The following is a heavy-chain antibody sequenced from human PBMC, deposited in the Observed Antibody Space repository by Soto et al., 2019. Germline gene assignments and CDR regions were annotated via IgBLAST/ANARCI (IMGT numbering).Heavy chain of an antibody. CDR2: IDPSDSYT. V-gene: IGHV5-10-1*01. CDR3: ARRNGEHSYYYYGMDV. CDR1: GYSFTSYW. D-gene: IGHD4-17*01. J-gene: IGHJ6*02. Sequence: PGESLKISCKGSGYSFTSYWISWVRQMPGKGLEWMGRIDPSDSYTNYSPSFRGHVTISADKSISTAYLQWSSLKASDTAMYYCARRNGEHSYYYYGMDVWGQGTTVTVSS.